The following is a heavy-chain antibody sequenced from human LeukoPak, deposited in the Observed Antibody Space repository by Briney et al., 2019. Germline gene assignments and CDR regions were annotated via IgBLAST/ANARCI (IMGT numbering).Heavy chain of an antibody. J-gene: IGHJ6*03. V-gene: IGHV4-39*01. D-gene: IGHD2-2*02. CDR3: ARHGNCSSTSCYIYYYYYMDV. CDR1: GGSISSSSYY. CDR2: IYYSGST. Sequence: PSETLSLTCTVSGGSISSSSYYWGWIRQPPGKGLEWIGSIYYSGSTYYNPSLKSRVTISVATSKNQFSLKLSSVTAADTAVYYCARHGNCSSTSCYIYYYYYMDVWGKGTTVTVSS.